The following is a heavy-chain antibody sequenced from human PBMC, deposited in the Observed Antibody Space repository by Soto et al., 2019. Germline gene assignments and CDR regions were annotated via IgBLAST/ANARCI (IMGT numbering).Heavy chain of an antibody. D-gene: IGHD1-26*01. CDR3: AKDGASSKRYGMDV. J-gene: IGHJ6*02. V-gene: IGHV3-23*01. Sequence: SGGSLRLSCAASGFTFSSYAMSWVRQAPGKGLEWVSAISGSGGSTYYADSVKGRFTISRDNSKNTLYLQMNSLRAEDTAVYYCAKDGASSKRYGMDVWGQGTTVTVSS. CDR2: ISGSGGST. CDR1: GFTFSSYA.